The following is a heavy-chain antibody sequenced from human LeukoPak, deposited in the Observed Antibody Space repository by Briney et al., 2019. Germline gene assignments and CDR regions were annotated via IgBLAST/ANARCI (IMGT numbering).Heavy chain of an antibody. Sequence: PGGSLRLSCAVSGFNVSHYYMSWVRQALGKGLEWVSVIYSNNTTYYADAVKGRFTISRGNSNSTLYLQMNNLRVDDTAVYYCARASWGYDFDSWGLGTLVAVSS. D-gene: IGHD7-27*01. V-gene: IGHV3-53*01. CDR3: ARASWGYDFDS. J-gene: IGHJ4*02. CDR1: GFNVSHYY. CDR2: IYSNNTT.